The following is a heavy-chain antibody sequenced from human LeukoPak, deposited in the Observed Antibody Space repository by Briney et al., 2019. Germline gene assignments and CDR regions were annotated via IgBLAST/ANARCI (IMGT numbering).Heavy chain of an antibody. D-gene: IGHD2-15*01. CDR3: ARRGDCSSRSCLTDY. Sequence: QPGGSLRLSCEASGFSFSGYGMHWVRQAPGKGLDWVAATSYDGTDKYYSDSVKGRFTISRDNSKNTLNLQMNNLRPEDAAIYYCARRGDCSSRSCLTDYWGQGTLVTVSS. CDR1: GFSFSGYG. CDR2: TSYDGTDK. V-gene: IGHV3-30*03. J-gene: IGHJ4*02.